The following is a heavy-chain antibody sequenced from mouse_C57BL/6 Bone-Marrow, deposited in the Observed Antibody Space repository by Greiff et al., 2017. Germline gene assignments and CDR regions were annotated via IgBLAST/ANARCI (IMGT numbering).Heavy chain of an antibody. J-gene: IGHJ4*01. Sequence: EVQLQQSGPELVKPGASVKISCKASGYSFTGYYMNWVKQSPEKSLEWIGEINPSTGSTTYNQKFKGKATLTVDKSSSTAYVQLRSLTSEDSVVYYCARQLQENYYAMDYWGQGTSVTVSS. CDR1: GYSFTGYY. V-gene: IGHV1-42*01. CDR3: ARQLQENYYAMDY. CDR2: INPSTGST.